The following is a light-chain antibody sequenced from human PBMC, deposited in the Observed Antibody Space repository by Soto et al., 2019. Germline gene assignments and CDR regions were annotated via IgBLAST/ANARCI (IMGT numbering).Light chain of an antibody. CDR2: GNS. CDR1: SSNIGAGYD. V-gene: IGLV1-40*01. CDR3: QSYDSSLSGYVV. J-gene: IGLJ2*01. Sequence: QLVLTQPPSVSGAPGQRVTISCTGSSSNIGAGYDVHWYQHLPGTAPKFLIYGNSNRPSGVPDRFSGSKSGTSASLAITGLQAEDEADYYCQSYDSSLSGYVVFGGGTKLTVL.